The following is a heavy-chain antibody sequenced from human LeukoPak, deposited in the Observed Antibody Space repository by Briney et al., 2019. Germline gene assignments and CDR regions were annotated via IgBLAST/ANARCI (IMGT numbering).Heavy chain of an antibody. CDR1: GFSFSDYY. CDR3: AKVRLYSGYVNNGYYFDY. Sequence: PGGSLRLSCVASGFSFSDYYMSWIRQAPGKGLEWVSYISSSSSYIYYADSVKGRFTISRDNAKNSLYLQMNSLRAEDTAVYYCAKVRLYSGYVNNGYYFDYWGQGTLVSVSS. V-gene: IGHV3-11*05. D-gene: IGHD5-12*01. CDR2: ISSSSSYI. J-gene: IGHJ4*02.